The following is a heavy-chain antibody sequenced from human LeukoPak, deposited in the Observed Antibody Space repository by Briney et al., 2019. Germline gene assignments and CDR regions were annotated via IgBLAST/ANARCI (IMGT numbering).Heavy chain of an antibody. CDR3: ARDLGTNYYDSSGQDVDY. Sequence: GGSLRLSCAASGFTFSDYYMSWIRQAPGKGLEWVSYISSSGSTIYYADSVKGRFTTSRDNAKNSLYLQMNSLRAEDTAVYYCARDLGTNYYDSSGQDVDYWGQGTLVTVSS. CDR1: GFTFSDYY. CDR2: ISSSGSTI. D-gene: IGHD3-22*01. V-gene: IGHV3-11*01. J-gene: IGHJ4*02.